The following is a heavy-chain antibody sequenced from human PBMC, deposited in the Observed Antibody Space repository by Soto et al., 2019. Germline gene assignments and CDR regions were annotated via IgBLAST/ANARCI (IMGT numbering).Heavy chain of an antibody. J-gene: IGHJ3*02. CDR2: INPNSGGI. CDR1: GYTFTGYY. Sequence: GASVKVSGKASGYTFTGYYMHWVLQAPGQGLEWMGWINPNSGGINYAQKFQGWVTMTRDTSISTAYMELSRLRSDDTAVYYCARAYCGGDCYSFDAFDIWGQGTMVTVSS. CDR3: ARAYCGGDCYSFDAFDI. V-gene: IGHV1-2*04. D-gene: IGHD2-21*02.